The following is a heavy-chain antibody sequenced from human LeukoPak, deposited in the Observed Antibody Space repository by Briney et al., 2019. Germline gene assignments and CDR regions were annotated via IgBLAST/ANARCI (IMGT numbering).Heavy chain of an antibody. Sequence: PGGSLRLSCAASGFTFSSYAMGWVRQAAGKGRGWVSYISTSGRTIYYADSVKGRFNISRDNAKNSLYRQMNSLRAEETAVYYCARGHGVVAPYSRAFDVWGQATMVTVS. J-gene: IGHJ3*01. CDR1: GFTFSSYA. CDR3: ARGHGVVAPYSRAFDV. D-gene: IGHD2-2*01. V-gene: IGHV3-48*04. CDR2: ISTSGRTI.